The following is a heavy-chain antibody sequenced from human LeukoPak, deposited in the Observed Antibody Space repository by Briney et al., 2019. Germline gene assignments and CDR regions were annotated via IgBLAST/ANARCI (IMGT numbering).Heavy chain of an antibody. V-gene: IGHV3-33*01. Sequence: GGSLRLSCAASGFSFRNYGIHWVRQAPGKGLERVAVIWYVGNKFYADSVKGRFTISRDNSKNTLYLQMNSLRAEDTAVYYCARGRVGAAVHDAFDIWGQGTMVTVSS. CDR2: IWYVGNK. CDR3: ARGRVGAAVHDAFDI. J-gene: IGHJ3*02. CDR1: GFSFRNYG. D-gene: IGHD1-26*01.